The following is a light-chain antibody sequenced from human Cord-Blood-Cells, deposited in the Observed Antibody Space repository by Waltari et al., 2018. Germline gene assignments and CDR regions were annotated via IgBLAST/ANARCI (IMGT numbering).Light chain of an antibody. CDR3: CSYAGYV. J-gene: IGLJ1*01. Sequence: QSALTQPASVYGSPRQSLTISRTRTTCAVGSYNLVSWYHQHPGKAPKLMIYEGSKRPSGVSNRFSGSKSGNTASLTISGLQAEDEADYYCCSYAGYVFGTGTKVTVL. CDR1: TCAVGSYNL. V-gene: IGLV2-23*01. CDR2: EGS.